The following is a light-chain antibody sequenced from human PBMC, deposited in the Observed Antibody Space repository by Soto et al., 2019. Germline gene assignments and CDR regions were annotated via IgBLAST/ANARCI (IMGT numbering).Light chain of an antibody. CDR3: MQALQTRT. Sequence: DIVMTQSPLSLPVTPGEPASISCRSSQSLLHSSGYNYSDWFLQKPGQSPQLLIYLGSNRASGVPDRFSGSGSGTDFTLKISRVEAEDVGVYYCMQALQTRTFGQGTRLEIK. J-gene: IGKJ5*01. CDR1: QSLLHSSGYNY. V-gene: IGKV2-28*01. CDR2: LGS.